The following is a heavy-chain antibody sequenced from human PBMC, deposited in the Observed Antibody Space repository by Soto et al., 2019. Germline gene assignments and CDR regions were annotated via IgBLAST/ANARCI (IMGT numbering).Heavy chain of an antibody. CDR1: GGSISSYY. CDR3: GKERNWKGYYGMDV. Sequence: SETLSLTCTVSGGSISSYYWSWIRQPPGKRLEWIGYIYYSGSTNYNPSLESRVTISLDTSKNHFSLKLSSVTAADTAVYYCGKERNWKGYYGMDVWGQGTTVTVSS. CDR2: IYYSGST. J-gene: IGHJ6*02. V-gene: IGHV4-59*01. D-gene: IGHD1-1*01.